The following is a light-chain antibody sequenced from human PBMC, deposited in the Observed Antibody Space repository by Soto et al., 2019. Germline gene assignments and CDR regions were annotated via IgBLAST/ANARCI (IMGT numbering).Light chain of an antibody. CDR3: QQYNSYS. CDR2: HAS. CDR1: QSISSW. J-gene: IGKJ1*01. V-gene: IGKV1-5*01. Sequence: DIQMTQSPSILSASVGDRVTITCRASQSISSWLAWYQQKPGTAPKVLIYHASNLQSGVPSRFSGSGSGTEFTLTISSLQPDDFATYYCQQYNSYSFGQGTRWIS.